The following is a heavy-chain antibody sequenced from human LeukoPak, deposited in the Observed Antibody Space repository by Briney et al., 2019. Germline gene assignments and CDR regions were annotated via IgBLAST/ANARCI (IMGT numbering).Heavy chain of an antibody. J-gene: IGHJ4*02. V-gene: IGHV5-51*01. CDR3: ARLGTSATYFDF. CDR2: IYPGDSDT. CDR1: GYSFIRNW. D-gene: IGHD2-15*01. Sequence: GESLKISCKGSGYSFIRNWIGWVRPMPGKGLEWMAIIYPGDSDTRYSPSFQGQVTISADKSVSTAYLQWSSLTAPDTAMYYCARLGTSATYFDFWGQGTLVTVSS.